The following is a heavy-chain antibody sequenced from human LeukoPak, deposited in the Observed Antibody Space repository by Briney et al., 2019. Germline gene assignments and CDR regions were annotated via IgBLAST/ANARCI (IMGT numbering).Heavy chain of an antibody. V-gene: IGHV1-69*04. CDR1: GYTFTSYA. J-gene: IGHJ4*02. CDR3: ATDKGSSWYYFDY. D-gene: IGHD6-13*01. CDR2: IIPILGMA. Sequence: GASVTVSCKASGYTFTSYAISWVRQAPGQGLEWMGRIIPILGMANYAQKFQGRVTITADKSTSTAYMELSSLRSEDTAVYYCATDKGSSWYYFDYWGQGTLVTVSS.